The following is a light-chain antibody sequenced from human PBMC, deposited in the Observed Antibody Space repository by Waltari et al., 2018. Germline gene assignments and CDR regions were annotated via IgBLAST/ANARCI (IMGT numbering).Light chain of an antibody. J-gene: IGKJ4*01. CDR3: QQRSRWPLT. CDR2: DAS. CDR1: QSIDIY. Sequence: IVLTQSPATLSFSPGASATLSCRASQSIDIYLAWYQQRPGQAPRLLISDASYRATGIPARFRGSGSGTDFTLTISSLEPEDFAVYSCQQRSRWPLTFGGGTKVEL. V-gene: IGKV3-11*01.